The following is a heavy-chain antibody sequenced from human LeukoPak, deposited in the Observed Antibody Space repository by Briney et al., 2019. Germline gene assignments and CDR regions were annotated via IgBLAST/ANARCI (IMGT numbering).Heavy chain of an antibody. V-gene: IGHV3-30-3*01. CDR1: GFTFSSYA. Sequence: GTSLRLSCAASGFTFSSYAMHWVRQAPGKGLEWVAVISYDGSNKYYADSVKGRFTISRDKSRSTLYLQMNSLRVEDTAVYYCAKDPFAFRLGAFDSWGQGTMVTVSS. CDR2: ISYDGSNK. D-gene: IGHD3-16*01. J-gene: IGHJ3*01. CDR3: AKDPFAFRLGAFDS.